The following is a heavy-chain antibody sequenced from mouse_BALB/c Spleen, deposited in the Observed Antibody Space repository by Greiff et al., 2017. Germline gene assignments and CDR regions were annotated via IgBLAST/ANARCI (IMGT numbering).Heavy chain of an antibody. V-gene: IGHV14-1*02. Sequence: EVKLQESGAELVRPGALVKLSCKASGFNIKDYYMHWVKQRPEQGLEWIGWIDPENGNTIYDPKFQGKASITADTSSNTAYLQLSSLTSEDTAVYYCARGTVVATNYFDYWGQGTTLTVSS. D-gene: IGHD1-1*01. CDR3: ARGTVVATNYFDY. CDR2: IDPENGNT. J-gene: IGHJ2*01. CDR1: GFNIKDYY.